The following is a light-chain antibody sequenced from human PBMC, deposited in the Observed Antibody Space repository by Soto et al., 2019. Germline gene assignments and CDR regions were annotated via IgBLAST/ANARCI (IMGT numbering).Light chain of an antibody. CDR2: DAS. CDR1: QSISSG. Sequence: DIQMTQSPSTLSASVGDRVSITCRASQSISSGLAWHQQKPGKAPRLLIYDASTLESGVASRFSGSGSGTEFTLTISSLQPDDVATYYCQQYNSYLYTFGQGTKVDIK. CDR3: QQYNSYLYT. V-gene: IGKV1-5*01. J-gene: IGKJ2*01.